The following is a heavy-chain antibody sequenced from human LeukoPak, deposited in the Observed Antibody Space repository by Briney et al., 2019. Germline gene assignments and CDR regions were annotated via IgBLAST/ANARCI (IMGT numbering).Heavy chain of an antibody. J-gene: IGHJ3*01. CDR3: ARDNRGAGAPHDSFDL. V-gene: IGHV3-30*14. Sequence: PGRSLRLSCAASGFTFSSYAMHWVRQAPGKGLEWVAVISYDGSNKYYADSVKGRFTISRDNSKNTLYLQMDNLRADDTAVYYCARDNRGAGAPHDSFDLWGQGTLVTVSS. CDR1: GFTFSSYA. CDR2: ISYDGSNK. D-gene: IGHD6-19*01.